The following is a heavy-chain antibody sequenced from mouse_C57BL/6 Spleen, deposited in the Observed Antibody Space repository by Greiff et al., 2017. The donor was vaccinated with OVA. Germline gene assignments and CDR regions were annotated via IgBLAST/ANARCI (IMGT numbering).Heavy chain of an antibody. CDR1: GFTFSSYA. CDR3: ARGTTTVVRGFDY. Sequence: EVQVVESGGGLVKPGGSLKLSCAASGFTFSSYAMSWVRQTPEKRLEWVATISDGGSYTYYPDNVKGRFTISRDNAKNNLYLQMSHLKSEDTAMYYCARGTTTVVRGFDYWGQGTTLTVSS. J-gene: IGHJ2*01. V-gene: IGHV5-4*01. CDR2: ISDGGSYT. D-gene: IGHD1-1*01.